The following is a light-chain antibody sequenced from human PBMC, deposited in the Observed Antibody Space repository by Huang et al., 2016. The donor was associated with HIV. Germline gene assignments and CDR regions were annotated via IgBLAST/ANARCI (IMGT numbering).Light chain of an antibody. CDR2: GAA. V-gene: IGKV3-15*01. Sequence: EIVMTQSPATLSVSPGERATLSCRASQSVSSDLAWYQQKPGQPPRLLIFGAATRATGVPVRFSGSGSGTEFTLTISSLQSEGFAVYYCQQYNNWPPTFGQGTKVEIK. CDR1: QSVSSD. J-gene: IGKJ1*01. CDR3: QQYNNWPPT.